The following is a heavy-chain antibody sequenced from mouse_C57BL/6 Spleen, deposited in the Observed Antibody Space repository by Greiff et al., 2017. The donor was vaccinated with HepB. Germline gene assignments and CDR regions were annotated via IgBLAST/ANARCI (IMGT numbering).Heavy chain of an antibody. J-gene: IGHJ2*01. CDR2: IYPGDGDT. D-gene: IGHD1-1*01. Sequence: VQLQESGPELVKPGASVKISCKASGYAFSSSWMNWVKQRPGKGLEWIGRIYPGDGDTNYNGKFKGKATLTADKSSSTAYMQLSSLTSEDSAVYFCARGGYGSLDYWGQGTTLTVSS. CDR1: GYAFSSSW. V-gene: IGHV1-82*01. CDR3: ARGGYGSLDY.